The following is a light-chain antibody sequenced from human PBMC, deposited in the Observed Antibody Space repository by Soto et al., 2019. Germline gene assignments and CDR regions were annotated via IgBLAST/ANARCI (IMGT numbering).Light chain of an antibody. CDR1: NSDVGGYDY. CDR2: DVT. J-gene: IGLJ1*01. CDR3: CSSAGSYTYV. Sequence: QSVLTQPRSVSGSPGQSVTISCTGTNSDVGGYDYVSWYQQHPGKAPKLLIYDVTKRPSGVPDRFSGSKSGNTASLTISGLQAAEEADYYCCSSAGSYTYVFGTGTKVTVL. V-gene: IGLV2-11*01.